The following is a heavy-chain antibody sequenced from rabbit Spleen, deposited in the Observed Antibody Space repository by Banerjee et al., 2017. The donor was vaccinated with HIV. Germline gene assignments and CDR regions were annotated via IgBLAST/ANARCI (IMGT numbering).Heavy chain of an antibody. J-gene: IGHJ4*01. D-gene: IGHD2-1*01. CDR2: INTYTDNG. V-gene: IGHV1S40*01. CDR1: GFSFSDRDV. CDR3: LRDRANIGGDYGPYYFDL. Sequence: QSLEESGGDLVKPGASLTLTCKASGFSFSDRDVMCWVRQAPGKGLEWIACINTYTDNGVYATWAKGRFTSSKTSSTTVTLQMTSVTVADTAIYFCLRDRANIGGDYGPYYFDLWGPGTLVTVS.